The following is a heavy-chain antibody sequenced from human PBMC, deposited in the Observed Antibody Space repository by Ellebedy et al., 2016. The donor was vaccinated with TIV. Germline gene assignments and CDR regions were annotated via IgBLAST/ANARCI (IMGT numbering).Heavy chain of an antibody. J-gene: IGHJ4*02. Sequence: AASVKVSCKASGYTFTSYDMHWVRQVPGQRLEWMGWINAGNGNTKYSQKFQGRVTITRDTSASTAYMELSSLRSEDTAVYYCARDLTPKVEAYSGSYEDYYWGQGTLVTVSS. CDR1: GYTFTSYD. CDR3: ARDLTPKVEAYSGSYEDYY. CDR2: INAGNGNT. V-gene: IGHV1-3*01. D-gene: IGHD1-26*01.